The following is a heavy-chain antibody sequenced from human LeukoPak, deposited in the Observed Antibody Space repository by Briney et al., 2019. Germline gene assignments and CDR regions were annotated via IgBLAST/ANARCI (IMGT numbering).Heavy chain of an antibody. D-gene: IGHD1-26*01. CDR2: ISGSISSK. Sequence: GGSLTLACAASGFGFSSYTMNWVRQAPGEGLEWVSSISGSISSKLYAESVKGRFTISRDNAKNSLYLQMNILRAEDTAVYYCVSGSYEGGYYGMDVWGQGTTVTVSS. J-gene: IGHJ6*02. CDR3: VSGSYEGGYYGMDV. V-gene: IGHV3-21*01. CDR1: GFGFSSYT.